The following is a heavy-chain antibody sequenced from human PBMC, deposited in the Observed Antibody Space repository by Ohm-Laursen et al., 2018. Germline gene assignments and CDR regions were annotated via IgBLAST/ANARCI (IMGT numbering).Heavy chain of an antibody. Sequence: SSVKVSCKASGYTFTGYYMHWVRQAPGQGLEWMGWINPNSGGTNYAQKFQGRVTMTRDTSISTAYMELSRLRSDDTAVYYCARITPGYSSGWYEVWFDPWGQGTLVTVSS. CDR3: ARITPGYSSGWYEVWFDP. D-gene: IGHD6-19*01. V-gene: IGHV1-2*02. CDR2: INPNSGGT. J-gene: IGHJ5*02. CDR1: GYTFTGYY.